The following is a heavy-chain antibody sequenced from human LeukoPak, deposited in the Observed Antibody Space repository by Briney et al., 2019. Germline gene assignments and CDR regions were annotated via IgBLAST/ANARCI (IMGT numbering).Heavy chain of an antibody. Sequence: GGSLRLSCTASGFTFSSYSMNWVRQAPGKGLEWVSSISSSSNYIYYADSVKDRFTISRDNDKNSLYLQMNSLRAEDTAVYYCARSPGAAAGTWYYYYMDVWGKGTTVTVSS. V-gene: IGHV3-21*01. CDR1: GFTFSSYS. CDR2: ISSSSNYI. D-gene: IGHD6-13*01. CDR3: ARSPGAAAGTWYYYYMDV. J-gene: IGHJ6*03.